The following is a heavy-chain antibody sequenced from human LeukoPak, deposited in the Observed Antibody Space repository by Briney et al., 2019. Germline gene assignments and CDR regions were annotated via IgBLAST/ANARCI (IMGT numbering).Heavy chain of an antibody. J-gene: IGHJ4*01. CDR3: AREYSGGNFDY. Sequence: ASVKVSCKASGYTFTSYYMHWVRQAPGQGLEWMGIIIPSAGRTNYAQKFRGRVSMTTDMSTSTVYMELSSLRSEDTAVYYCAREYSGGNFDYWGQGTLVTVSS. CDR1: GYTFTSYY. V-gene: IGHV1-46*01. D-gene: IGHD2-15*01. CDR2: IIPSAGRT.